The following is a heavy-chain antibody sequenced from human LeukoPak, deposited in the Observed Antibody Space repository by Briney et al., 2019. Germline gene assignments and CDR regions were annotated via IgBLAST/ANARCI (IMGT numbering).Heavy chain of an antibody. Sequence: SETLSLTCTVSGGSISSGDYYWSWIRQPPGKGLEWIGYIYYSGSTYYNPSLKSRVTISVDTSKNQFSLKLSSVTAADTAVYYCARDTVGKVAAAGTGRFDYWGQGTLVTVSS. V-gene: IGHV4-30-4*08. CDR1: GGSISSGDYY. CDR3: ARDTVGKVAAAGTGRFDY. D-gene: IGHD6-13*01. CDR2: IYYSGST. J-gene: IGHJ4*02.